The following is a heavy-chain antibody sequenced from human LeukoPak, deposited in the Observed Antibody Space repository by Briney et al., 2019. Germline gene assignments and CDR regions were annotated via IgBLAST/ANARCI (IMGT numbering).Heavy chain of an antibody. V-gene: IGHV4-39*01. CDR2: IYYSGST. J-gene: IGHJ4*02. CDR3: AIYYYGSGSSDY. CDR1: GGSISSSSYY. D-gene: IGHD3-10*01. Sequence: SETLSLTCTVSGGSISSSSYYWGWIRQPPGKGLKWIGSIYYSGSTYYTPSLKSRVTISVDTSKNPFSLKLSSVTAADTAVYYCAIYYYGSGSSDYWGQGTLVTVSS.